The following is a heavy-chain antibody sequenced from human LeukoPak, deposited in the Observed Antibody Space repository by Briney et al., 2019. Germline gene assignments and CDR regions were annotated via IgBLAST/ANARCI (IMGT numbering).Heavy chain of an antibody. CDR1: GGSITGSDW. V-gene: IGHV4-4*02. Sequence: SETLSLTCAVSGGSITGSDWWSWVRQPPGKGLEWIGETRDDGYTNYNPSLKNQVTISVDRSKNQFSLNLNSVTAADTAAYYCASVGTTGTTLRFDYWGQGTLVTVSS. CDR2: TRDDGYT. CDR3: ASVGTTGTTLRFDY. J-gene: IGHJ4*02. D-gene: IGHD1-1*01.